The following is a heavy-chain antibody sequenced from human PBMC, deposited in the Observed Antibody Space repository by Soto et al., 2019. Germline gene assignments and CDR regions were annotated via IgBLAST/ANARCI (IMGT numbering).Heavy chain of an antibody. Sequence: EVQLLDSGGGLVQPGGSLRLSCAASRFTFSSYAMSWVRQAPGKGLEWVSSISGSGGSTYYADSVKGRFIISRDNSKSTLYLQMNSLRAEDTAVYYCATGTFNFDSWGQGTLVTVSS. CDR3: ATGTFNFDS. CDR1: RFTFSSYA. CDR2: ISGSGGST. J-gene: IGHJ4*02. V-gene: IGHV3-23*01.